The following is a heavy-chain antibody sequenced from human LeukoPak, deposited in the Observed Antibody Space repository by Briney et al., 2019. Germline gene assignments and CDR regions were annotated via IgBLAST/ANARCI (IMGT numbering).Heavy chain of an antibody. CDR3: ARHYGDYMNYYYYYGMDV. V-gene: IGHV4-39*01. J-gene: IGHJ6*02. Sequence: SETLSLTCTVSGGSISSSSYYWGWIRQPPGKGLEWIGSIYYSGSTYYNPSLKSRVTISEDTSKNQFSLKLSSVTAADTAVYYCARHYGDYMNYYYYYGMDVWGQGTTVTVSS. D-gene: IGHD4-17*01. CDR1: GGSISSSSYY. CDR2: IYYSGST.